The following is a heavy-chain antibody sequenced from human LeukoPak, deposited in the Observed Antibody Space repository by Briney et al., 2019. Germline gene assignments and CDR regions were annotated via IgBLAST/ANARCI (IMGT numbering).Heavy chain of an antibody. CDR2: ISSSGSTI. J-gene: IGHJ4*02. CDR1: GFTFSSYE. D-gene: IGHD5-24*01. Sequence: PGGSLRLSCAASGFTFSSYEMNWVRQAPGKGLEWVSYISSSGSTIYYADSVKGRFTISRDNAKNSLYLQMNSLRAEDTAVYYCARDLGDGYPFDYWGQGTLVTVSS. V-gene: IGHV3-48*03. CDR3: ARDLGDGYPFDY.